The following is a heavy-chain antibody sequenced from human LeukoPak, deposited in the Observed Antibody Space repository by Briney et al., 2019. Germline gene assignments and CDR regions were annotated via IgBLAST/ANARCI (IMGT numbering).Heavy chain of an antibody. J-gene: IGHJ4*02. D-gene: IGHD1-26*01. Sequence: PGGSLRLSCAASGFTFSSYAMHWVRQAPGKGLEYVSAISSNGGSTYYANSVQDRFTISRDNSKNMLYLQMNSLRLEDMALYYCAKPSGSGVDYWGRGTRVTVSS. CDR3: AKPSGSGVDY. V-gene: IGHV3-64*01. CDR2: ISSNGGST. CDR1: GFTFSSYA.